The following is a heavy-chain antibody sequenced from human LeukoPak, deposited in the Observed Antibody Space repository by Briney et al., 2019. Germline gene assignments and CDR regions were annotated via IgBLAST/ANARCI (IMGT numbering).Heavy chain of an antibody. J-gene: IGHJ6*02. CDR3: ARDDRRVEAPGTFLYYNYYVMDV. V-gene: IGHV3-33*01. D-gene: IGHD6-13*01. CDR1: GFTFSSYG. CDR2: IWYDGSNK. Sequence: GGSLRLSCAASGFTFSSYGMHWVRQAPGKGLEWVAVIWYDGSNKYYADSVKGRFTISRDNSKNTLYLQMNSLRAEDTAVYYCARDDRRVEAPGTFLYYNYYVMDVGGQGTRSPSP.